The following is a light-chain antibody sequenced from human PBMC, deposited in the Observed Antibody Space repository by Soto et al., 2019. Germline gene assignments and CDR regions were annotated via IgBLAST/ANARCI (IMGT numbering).Light chain of an antibody. CDR2: GNS. V-gene: IGLV1-40*01. Sequence: QSVLTQPPSVSGAPGQRVTISCTGSSSNIGAGYDVHWYQQLPGTAPKLLIYGNSNRPSGVPERFSGSKSGTSASLAITGLQAEDEADYYCQSYDSSLSVLYVFGTGTKVTVL. CDR3: QSYDSSLSVLYV. J-gene: IGLJ1*01. CDR1: SSNIGAGYD.